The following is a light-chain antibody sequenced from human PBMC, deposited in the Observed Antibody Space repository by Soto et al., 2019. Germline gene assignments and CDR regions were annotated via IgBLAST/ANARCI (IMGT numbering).Light chain of an antibody. CDR1: QSISNSQ. CDR3: QQYISPPFT. Sequence: MVLRQSPGTLSLSPGERATLSCRASQSISNSQLAWFQQKPGQSPRLLIYGASNRPTGIPDRFSGSGSGTDFTLAISRLEPEDFALYYCQQYISPPFTFGGGTKVDIK. V-gene: IGKV3-20*01. CDR2: GAS. J-gene: IGKJ4*01.